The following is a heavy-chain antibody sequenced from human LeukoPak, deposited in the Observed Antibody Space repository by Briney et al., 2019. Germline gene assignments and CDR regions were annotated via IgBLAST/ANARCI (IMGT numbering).Heavy chain of an antibody. CDR2: ISGSGGST. CDR1: GFTFSSYG. D-gene: IGHD3-22*01. Sequence: PGGSLRLSCAASGFTFSSYGMHWVRQAPGKGLEWVSAISGSGGSTYYADSVKGRFTISRDNSKNTLYLQMNSLRAEDTAVYYCASADYYDSSGYWMGFDYWGQGTLVTVSS. CDR3: ASADYYDSSGYWMGFDY. V-gene: IGHV3-23*01. J-gene: IGHJ4*02.